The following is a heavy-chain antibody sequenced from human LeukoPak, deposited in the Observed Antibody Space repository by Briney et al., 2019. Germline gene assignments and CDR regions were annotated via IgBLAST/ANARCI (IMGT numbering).Heavy chain of an antibody. D-gene: IGHD5-24*01. CDR3: ARDRARDGYNALAY. V-gene: IGHV4-4*08. Sequence: PSETLSLTCTVSGGSISNYYWSWIRQPPGKALEWIAYMYNSVSNYTPSLKSRVTISVDTSKNQFYMKLSSVSAADTAVYYCARDRARDGYNALAYWGQGTLVTVSS. J-gene: IGHJ4*02. CDR2: MYNSVS. CDR1: GGSISNYY.